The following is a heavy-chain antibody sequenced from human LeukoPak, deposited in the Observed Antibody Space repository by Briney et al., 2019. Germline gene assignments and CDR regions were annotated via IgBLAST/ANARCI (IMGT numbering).Heavy chain of an antibody. CDR3: ANQLLWAAVAGTTLDY. J-gene: IGHJ4*02. Sequence: GGSLRLSCAASGLTFNKYAMSGVGQAPGKGLEWVSVIDDRGATTKYADSVKGRFTISRDNSKISLYLQMNSLRADVTLVYNCANQLLWAAVAGTTLDYWGQGTLVTVSS. CDR1: GLTFNKYA. D-gene: IGHD6-19*01. CDR2: IDDRGATT. V-gene: IGHV3-23*01.